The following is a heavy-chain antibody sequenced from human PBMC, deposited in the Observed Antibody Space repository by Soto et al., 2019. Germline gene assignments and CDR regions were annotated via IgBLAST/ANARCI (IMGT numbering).Heavy chain of an antibody. CDR3: ARDVYSSSEKNPVIPVFLDY. J-gene: IGHJ4*02. V-gene: IGHV3-30-3*01. Sequence: GGSLRLSCAASGFTFSSYAMHWVRQAPGKGLEWVAVISYDGSNKYYADSVKGRFTISRDNSKNTLYLQMNSLRAEDTAVYYCARDVYSSSEKNPVIPVFLDYWGQGTLVTVSS. CDR1: GFTFSSYA. CDR2: ISYDGSNK. D-gene: IGHD6-6*01.